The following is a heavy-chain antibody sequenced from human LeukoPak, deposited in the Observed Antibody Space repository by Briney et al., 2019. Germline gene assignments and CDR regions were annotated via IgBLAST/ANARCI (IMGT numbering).Heavy chain of an antibody. Sequence: GRSLRLSCAASGFTFSGSAMHWVRQASGKGLEWVGRIRSKANSYATAYAASVKGRFTISRDDSKNTAYLQMNSLKTEDTAVYYCTRLRTGGINHSFDAFDIWGQGTMVTVSS. CDR3: TRLRTGGINHSFDAFDI. V-gene: IGHV3-73*01. D-gene: IGHD1-14*01. CDR2: IRSKANSYAT. CDR1: GFTFSGSA. J-gene: IGHJ3*02.